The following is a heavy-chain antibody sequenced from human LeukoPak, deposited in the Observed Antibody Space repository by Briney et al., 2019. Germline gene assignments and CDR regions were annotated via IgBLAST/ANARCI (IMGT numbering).Heavy chain of an antibody. Sequence: ASVKVSCKASGYTFSDYYMHWVRQAPGQGLEWVGWINPDSGGTKYAQKFQDRVTMTSDTSISTAYMELSRLRSDDTAVYYCARVGGYNWNDGGIGYWGQGTLVTVSS. V-gene: IGHV1-2*02. CDR2: INPDSGGT. CDR1: GYTFSDYY. D-gene: IGHD1-1*01. CDR3: ARVGGYNWNDGGIGY. J-gene: IGHJ4*02.